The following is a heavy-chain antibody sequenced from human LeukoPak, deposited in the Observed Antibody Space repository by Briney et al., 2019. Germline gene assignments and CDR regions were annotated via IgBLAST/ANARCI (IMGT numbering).Heavy chain of an antibody. D-gene: IGHD4/OR15-4a*01. CDR1: GGSISSYY. Sequence: SETLSLTCTVSGGSISSYYWSWIRQPPGNGLEYIAYIYYSGSTNYNPSLNSRVTTSVDTSKNQFSLKLSSVTAADTAVYYCASILYGANGFDYWGQGTLVTVSS. CDR3: ASILYGANGFDY. CDR2: IYYSGST. V-gene: IGHV4-59*01. J-gene: IGHJ4*02.